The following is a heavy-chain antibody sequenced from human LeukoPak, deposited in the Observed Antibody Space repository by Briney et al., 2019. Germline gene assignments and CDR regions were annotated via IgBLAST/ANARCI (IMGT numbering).Heavy chain of an antibody. CDR2: MNPNSGNT. J-gene: IGHJ4*02. CDR3: ARGPVTNYDYVWGSSPNKNFDY. D-gene: IGHD3-16*01. V-gene: IGHV1-8*01. CDR1: GYTFTSYD. Sequence: ASVKVSCKASGYTFTSYDINWVLQATGQGLEWMGWMNPNSGNTGYAQKFQGRVTMTRNTSISTAYMELSSLRSEDTAVYYCARGPVTNYDYVWGSSPNKNFDYWGQGTLVTVSS.